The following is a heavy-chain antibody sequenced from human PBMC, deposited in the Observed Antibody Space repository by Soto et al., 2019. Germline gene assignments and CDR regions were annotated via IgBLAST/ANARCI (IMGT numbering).Heavy chain of an antibody. CDR1: GDTFTDYY. J-gene: IGHJ6*03. Sequence: QVQLVQSGAEVKKPGASVTVSCRSSGDTFTDYYIHWVRQAPGQGLEWMGWINPNSGVTKYAQKFQGWVSMTRDTSNRTVYMQLSRLRSDDTAVYYCARESGGATATLDYYYFYMDVWGTGTTVTVSS. CDR3: ARESGGATATLDYYYFYMDV. CDR2: INPNSGVT. D-gene: IGHD5-12*01. V-gene: IGHV1-2*04.